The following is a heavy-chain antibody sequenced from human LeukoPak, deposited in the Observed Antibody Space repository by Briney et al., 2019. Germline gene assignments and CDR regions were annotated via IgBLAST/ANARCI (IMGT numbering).Heavy chain of an antibody. CDR1: GFTFSSYW. CDR3: AKDQGATIPIYYFDY. CDR2: INSDGSST. Sequence: PGGSLRLSCAASGFTFSSYWMHWVRQAPGKGLVWVSRINSDGSSTSYADSVKGRFTISRDNAKNTLYLQMNSLRAEDTAVYYCAKDQGATIPIYYFDYWGQGTLVTVSS. V-gene: IGHV3-74*01. J-gene: IGHJ4*02. D-gene: IGHD5-12*01.